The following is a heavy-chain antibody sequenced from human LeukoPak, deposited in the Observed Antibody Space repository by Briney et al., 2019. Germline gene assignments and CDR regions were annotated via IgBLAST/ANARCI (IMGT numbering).Heavy chain of an antibody. CDR2: IYSGGST. V-gene: IGHV3-53*01. Sequence: GRSLRLSCAASGFTVSSNYMSWVRQAPGKGLEWVSVIYSGGSTYYADSVKGRFTISRDNSKNTLYLQMNSLRAEDTAVYYCARDSSGWYWAFDIWGQGTMVTVSS. CDR1: GFTVSSNY. CDR3: ARDSSGWYWAFDI. J-gene: IGHJ3*02. D-gene: IGHD6-19*01.